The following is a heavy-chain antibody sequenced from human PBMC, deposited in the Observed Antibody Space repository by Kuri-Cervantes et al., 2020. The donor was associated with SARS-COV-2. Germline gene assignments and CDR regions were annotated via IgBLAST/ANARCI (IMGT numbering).Heavy chain of an antibody. CDR3: ARGSSPTALIDY. D-gene: IGHD6-13*01. J-gene: IGHJ4*02. V-gene: IGHV4-59*12. Sequence: SETLSLTCAVSGGSLSSYYWSWIRQPPGKGLEWIGYIYYSGSTNYNPSLKSRVTISVDTSKNQFSLKLSSVTAADTAVYYCARGSSPTALIDYWGQGTLVTVSS. CDR2: IYYSGST. CDR1: GGSLSSYY.